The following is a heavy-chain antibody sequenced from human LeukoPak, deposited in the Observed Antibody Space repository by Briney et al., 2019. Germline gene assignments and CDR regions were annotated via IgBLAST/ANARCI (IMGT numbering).Heavy chain of an antibody. J-gene: IGHJ6*03. V-gene: IGHV3-23*01. CDR1: GFTFSSYA. Sequence: GGSLRLSCAASGFTFSSYAMSWVRQAPGKGLEWVSAISGSGGSTYYADSVKGRFTISRDNAKNSLYLQMNSLRAEDTAVYYCARVSNYYYYYMDVWGKGTTVAVSS. CDR3: ARVSNYYYYYMDV. CDR2: ISGSGGST.